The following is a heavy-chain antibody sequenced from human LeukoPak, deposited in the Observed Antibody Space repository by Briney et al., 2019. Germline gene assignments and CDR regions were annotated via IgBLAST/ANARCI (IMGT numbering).Heavy chain of an antibody. CDR2: IGSSGGST. V-gene: IGHV3-23*01. Sequence: GGSVSLSCAPCIFTPSIYGMRWVRHAPGGGREWVSSIGSSGGSTYYPDSAKGRYTISRDNSKNTMYLQMNSLSAEDTALSSCARRGRFYFDYWGQGTLVTVSS. CDR1: IFTPSIYG. D-gene: IGHD3-16*01. CDR3: ARRGRFYFDY. J-gene: IGHJ4*02.